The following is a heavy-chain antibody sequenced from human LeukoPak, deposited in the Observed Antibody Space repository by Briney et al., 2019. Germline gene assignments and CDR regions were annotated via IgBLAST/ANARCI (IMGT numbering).Heavy chain of an antibody. J-gene: IGHJ4*02. D-gene: IGHD3-10*01. CDR2: IIPIFGTA. V-gene: IGHV1-69*13. CDR3: AKRLTGSGSYYSEFDY. Sequence: GASVKVSCKASGGTFSSYAISWVRQAPGQGLEWMGGIIPIFGTANYAQKFQGRVTITADESTSTAYMELSSLRSEDTAVYYCAKRLTGSGSYYSEFDYWGQGTLVTVSS. CDR1: GGTFSSYA.